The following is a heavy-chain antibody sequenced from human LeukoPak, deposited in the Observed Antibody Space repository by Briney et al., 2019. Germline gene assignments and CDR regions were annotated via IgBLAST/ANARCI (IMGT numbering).Heavy chain of an antibody. V-gene: IGHV4-59*01. CDR2: IYYSGST. Sequence: PSETLSLTCTVSGGSTSSYYWSWIRQPPGKGLEWIGYIYYSGSTNYNPSLKSRVTISVDTSKNQFSLKLSSVTAADTAVYYCARTLSSWAFDYWGQGTLVTVSS. CDR3: ARTLSSWAFDY. D-gene: IGHD6-13*01. J-gene: IGHJ4*02. CDR1: GGSTSSYY.